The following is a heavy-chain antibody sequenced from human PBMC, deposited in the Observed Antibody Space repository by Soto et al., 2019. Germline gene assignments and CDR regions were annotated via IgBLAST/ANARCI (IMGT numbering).Heavy chain of an antibody. Sequence: QVQLQESGPGLVKPSQTLSLTCTVSGGSISSGGYYWSWIRQHPGKGLEWIGYIYYSGSTYYNPSLKSRVTIAVDTSKNQFSLKLSSVTAADTAVYYCASSLNSSRLRQSHTLNWFDPWGQGTLVTVSS. CDR1: GGSISSGGYY. CDR3: ASSLNSSRLRQSHTLNWFDP. CDR2: IYYSGST. D-gene: IGHD6-13*01. J-gene: IGHJ5*02. V-gene: IGHV4-31*03.